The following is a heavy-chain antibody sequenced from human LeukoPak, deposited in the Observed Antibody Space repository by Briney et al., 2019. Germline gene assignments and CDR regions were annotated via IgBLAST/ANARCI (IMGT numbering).Heavy chain of an antibody. V-gene: IGHV4-59*01. CDR2: VHYSGTA. Sequence: SETLSLTCSVTDGSITNYDWSWVRQTPGKGLEFIGHVHYSGTANYNPSLRSRVTISIDTSKKHFFLKLKSVTAADTAVYYCARGYGDFRVEGRYFHSWGQGTLVTVSS. CDR3: ARGYGDFRVEGRYFHS. J-gene: IGHJ4*02. CDR1: DGSITNYD. D-gene: IGHD4-17*01.